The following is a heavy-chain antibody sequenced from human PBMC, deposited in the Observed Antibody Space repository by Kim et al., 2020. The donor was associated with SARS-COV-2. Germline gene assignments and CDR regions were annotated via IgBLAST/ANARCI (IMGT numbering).Heavy chain of an antibody. D-gene: IGHD1-26*01. J-gene: IGHJ6*02. CDR3: ARVLVGATTAYYYYGMDV. CDR1: GGSISSYY. Sequence: SETLSLTCTVSGGSISSYYWSWIRQPAGKGLEWIGRIYTSVSTNYNPSLKSRVTMSVDTSKNQFSLKLSSVTAADTAVYYCARVLVGATTAYYYYGMDVWGQGTTVTVSS. V-gene: IGHV4-4*07. CDR2: IYTSVST.